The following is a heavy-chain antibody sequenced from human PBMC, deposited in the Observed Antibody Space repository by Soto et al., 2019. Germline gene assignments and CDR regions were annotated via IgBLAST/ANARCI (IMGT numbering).Heavy chain of an antibody. CDR3: ARVSGYYDSSGYHGY. J-gene: IGHJ4*02. D-gene: IGHD3-22*01. CDR2: ISSSSSYI. CDR1: GFTFSSYS. V-gene: IGHV3-21*01. Sequence: PGGSLRLSCAASGFTFSSYSMDWVRQAPGKGLEWVSSISSSSSYIYYADSVKGRFTISRDNAKNSLYLQMNSLRAEDTAVYYCARVSGYYDSSGYHGYWGQGTLVTVSS.